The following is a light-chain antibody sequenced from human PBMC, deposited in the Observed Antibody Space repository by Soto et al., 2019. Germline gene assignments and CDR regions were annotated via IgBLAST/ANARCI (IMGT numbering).Light chain of an antibody. V-gene: IGKV3-20*01. CDR1: QSVSSNN. CDR3: QQYGRSPFT. J-gene: IGKJ3*01. Sequence: EIVLTQSPGTLSLSPGERATLSCRASQSVSSNNLAWYQQRPGQAPRVVIYGASTRATGIPERFSGSGSGTDFTLTISRLEPEDFAVYYCQQYGRSPFTFGPGTKGDIQ. CDR2: GAS.